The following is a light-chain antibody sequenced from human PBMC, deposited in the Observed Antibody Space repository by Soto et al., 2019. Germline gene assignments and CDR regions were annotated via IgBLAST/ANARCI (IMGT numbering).Light chain of an antibody. CDR2: EDS. Sequence: QSALTQSPSASGSPGQSVTISCTGTSSDVGGYNYVSWYQHHPGKAPKLIISEDSERPSGVPDRFSGSKSGNTASLTVSGLQAEDEADYYCSSFAGSNNLVFGGGTKLTVL. CDR3: SSFAGSNNLV. V-gene: IGLV2-8*01. J-gene: IGLJ3*02. CDR1: SSDVGGYNY.